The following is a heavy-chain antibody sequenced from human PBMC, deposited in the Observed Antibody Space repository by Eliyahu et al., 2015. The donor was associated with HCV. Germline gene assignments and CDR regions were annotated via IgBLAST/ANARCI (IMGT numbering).Heavy chain of an antibody. V-gene: IGHV4-39*01. J-gene: IGHJ4*02. Sequence: QLQLQESGPGLVKPSETLSLTCTVSGGSISSSSXYWGGXRXPPGKGLGGIGGIYYSGSTYYNPSLKSRVTISVDTSKNQFSLKLSSVTAADTAVYYCARLKLERRPNYFDYWGQGTLVTVSS. CDR2: IYYSGST. D-gene: IGHD1-1*01. CDR3: ARLKLERRPNYFDY. CDR1: GGSISSSSXY.